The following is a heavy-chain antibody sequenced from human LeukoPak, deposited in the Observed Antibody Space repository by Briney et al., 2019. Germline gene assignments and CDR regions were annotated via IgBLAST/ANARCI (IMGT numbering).Heavy chain of an antibody. Sequence: SVKVSCKASGYTFTSYDISWVRQAPGQGLEWMGGIIPIFGTANYAQKFQGRVTITADESTSTAYMELSSLRSEDTAVYYCARSPIADCGGDCYSDYWGQGTLVTVSS. CDR3: ARSPIADCGGDCYSDY. V-gene: IGHV1-69*13. D-gene: IGHD2-21*02. CDR1: GYTFTSYD. J-gene: IGHJ4*02. CDR2: IIPIFGTA.